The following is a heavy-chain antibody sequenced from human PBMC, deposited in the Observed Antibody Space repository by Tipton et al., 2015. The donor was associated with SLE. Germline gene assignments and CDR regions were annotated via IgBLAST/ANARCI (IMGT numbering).Heavy chain of an antibody. CDR3: AREAYTGSRFDY. Sequence: LRLSCTVSGGSISTYYWTWIRQPPGRGLEWIGYLYNSGYSSYNPSLKSRVAMSADTSKNHFSLRLNSVTAADTAVYYCAREAYTGSRFDYWGQGTPVTVSS. J-gene: IGHJ4*02. V-gene: IGHV4-59*01. CDR2: LYNSGYS. CDR1: GGSISTYY. D-gene: IGHD1-26*01.